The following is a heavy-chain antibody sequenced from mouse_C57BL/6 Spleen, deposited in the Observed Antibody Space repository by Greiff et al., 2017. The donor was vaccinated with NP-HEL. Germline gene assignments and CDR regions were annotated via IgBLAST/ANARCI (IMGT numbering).Heavy chain of an antibody. D-gene: IGHD1-1*01. J-gene: IGHJ1*03. CDR2: IDPSDSYT. CDR3: ARRNFYGSSPGHFDV. CDR1: GYTFTSYW. Sequence: QVQLKEPGAELVKPGASVKLSCKASGYTFTSYWMQWVKQRPGQGLEWIGEIDPSDSYTNYNQKFKGKATLTVDTSSSTAYMQLSSLTSEDSAVYYCARRNFYGSSPGHFDVWGTGTTVTVSS. V-gene: IGHV1-50*01.